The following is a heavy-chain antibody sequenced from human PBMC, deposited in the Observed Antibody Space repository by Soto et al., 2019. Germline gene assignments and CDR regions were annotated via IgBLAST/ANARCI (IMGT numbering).Heavy chain of an antibody. J-gene: IGHJ4*02. CDR3: AKDLPHFGVVISGSYDC. D-gene: IGHD3-3*01. V-gene: IGHV3-23*01. CDR1: GFTVSSYA. CDR2: ISGSGGST. Sequence: PGWSLRLSCAASGFTVSSYAMSWVRQAPEKGLEWVSGISGSGGSTYYADSVKGRFTISRDNSKNTLYLQMNSLRAEDAAVYYCAKDLPHFGVVISGSYDCWGQGTLVTVSS.